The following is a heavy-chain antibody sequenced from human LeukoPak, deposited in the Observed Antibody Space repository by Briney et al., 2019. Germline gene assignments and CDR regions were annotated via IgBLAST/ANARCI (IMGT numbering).Heavy chain of an antibody. V-gene: IGHV5-51*01. CDR3: ARGSHYDFWSGYNMGGRLFDY. J-gene: IGHJ4*02. D-gene: IGHD3-3*01. CDR1: GYSFTSYW. Sequence: GESLKISCKGSGYSFTSYWIGWVRQMPGKGLEWMGIIYPGVSDTRYSPSFQGQVTISADKSISTAYLQWSSLKASDTAMYYCARGSHYDFWSGYNMGGRLFDYWGQGTLVTVSS. CDR2: IYPGVSDT.